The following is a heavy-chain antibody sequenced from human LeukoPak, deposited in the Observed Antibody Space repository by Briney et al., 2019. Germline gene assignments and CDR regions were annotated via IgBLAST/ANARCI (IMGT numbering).Heavy chain of an antibody. CDR3: ARVVVEPSYYYYYMDV. CDR2: IYYSGST. J-gene: IGHJ6*03. D-gene: IGHD3-22*01. V-gene: IGHV4-59*13. CDR1: GGSISSYY. Sequence: PSETLSLTCTVSGGSISSYYWSWIRQPPGKGLEWIEYIYYSGSTNYNPSLKSRVTISVDTSKNQFSLKLSSVTAADTAVYYCARVVVEPSYYYYYMDVWGKGTTVTISS.